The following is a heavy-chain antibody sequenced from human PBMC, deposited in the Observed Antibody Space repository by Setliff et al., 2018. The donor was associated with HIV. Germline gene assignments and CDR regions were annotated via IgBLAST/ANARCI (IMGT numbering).Heavy chain of an antibody. CDR1: GFTFGSYS. CDR3: ARVTVDWGFGNYHWDV. Sequence: GGSLRLSCAASGFTFGSYSMNWVRQAPGKGLEWISSISSSSTFIHYANSVSGRFTISRDNAKNSLFLQMNSLRAEDTAVYYCARVTVDWGFGNYHWDVWGKGTTVTVSS. CDR2: ISSSSTFI. V-gene: IGHV3-21*01. D-gene: IGHD3-16*01. J-gene: IGHJ6*03.